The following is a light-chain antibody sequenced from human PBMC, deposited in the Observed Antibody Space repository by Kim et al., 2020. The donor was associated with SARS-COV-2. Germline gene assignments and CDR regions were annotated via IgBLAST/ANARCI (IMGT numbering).Light chain of an antibody. CDR1: SLRSYY. CDR3: NSRDSSGNHVV. J-gene: IGLJ2*01. CDR2: GKN. Sequence: ALGQTVRITCQGDSLRSYYASWYQQKLGQAPVVVIYGKNNRPSGIPDRFSGSSSGNTASLTITGAQAEDEADYYCNSRDSSGNHVVFGGGTQLTVL. V-gene: IGLV3-19*01.